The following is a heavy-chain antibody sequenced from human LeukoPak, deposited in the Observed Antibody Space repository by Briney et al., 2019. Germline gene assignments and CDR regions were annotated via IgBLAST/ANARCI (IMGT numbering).Heavy chain of an antibody. CDR1: GFTFSSYW. V-gene: IGHV3-74*01. Sequence: GGSLRLSCAASGFTFSSYWMHWVRQLPGKGLVWVSRINSDGISTSYADSVKGRFTISRDNAKNTLYVQMNSLRAEDTAVYYCSTGSGHAFDIWGRGTMVTVSS. J-gene: IGHJ3*02. D-gene: IGHD3-10*01. CDR2: INSDGIST. CDR3: STGSGHAFDI.